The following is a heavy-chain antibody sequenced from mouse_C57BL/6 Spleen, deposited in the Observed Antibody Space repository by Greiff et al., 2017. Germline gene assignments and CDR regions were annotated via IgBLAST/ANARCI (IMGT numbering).Heavy chain of an antibody. CDR1: GYTFTSYW. Sequence: QVQLQQPGAELVKPGASVKMSCKASGYTFTSYWITWVKQRPGQGLEWIGDIYPGSGSTNYNEKFKSKATLTVDTSSSTAYMPLSSLTSEDSAVYYCARSRYYGSRDYFDYWGQGTTLTVSS. V-gene: IGHV1-55*01. D-gene: IGHD1-1*01. CDR3: ARSRYYGSRDYFDY. CDR2: IYPGSGST. J-gene: IGHJ2*01.